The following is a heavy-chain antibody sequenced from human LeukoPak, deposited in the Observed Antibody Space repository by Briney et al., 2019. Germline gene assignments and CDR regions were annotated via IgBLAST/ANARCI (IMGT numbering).Heavy chain of an antibody. D-gene: IGHD3-22*01. CDR1: GGTFSSYA. CDR3: ASPPGYDSSGSNAFDI. V-gene: IGHV1-69*13. Sequence: GASVTVSCKASGGTFSSYAISWVRQAPGQGLEWMGGIIPIFGTANYAQKFQGRVTITADESTSTAYMELSSLRSEDTAVYYCASPPGYDSSGSNAFDIWGQGTMVTVSS. J-gene: IGHJ3*02. CDR2: IIPIFGTA.